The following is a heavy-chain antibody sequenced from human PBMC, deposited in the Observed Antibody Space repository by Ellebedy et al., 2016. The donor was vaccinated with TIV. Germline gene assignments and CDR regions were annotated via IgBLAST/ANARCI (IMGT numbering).Heavy chain of an antibody. CDR2: IYYSGTT. CDR3: ARRSSGSARFDF. Sequence: MPSETLSLTCTVSGGYITSYYWVWIRQPPGKGLEWIGSIYYSGTTYYNPSLKSRVTISVDTSKSQFSLKLSSVTAAETAVYYCARRSSGSARFDFWGQGTLATVSS. D-gene: IGHD1-26*01. CDR1: GGYITSYY. J-gene: IGHJ4*02. V-gene: IGHV4-39*01.